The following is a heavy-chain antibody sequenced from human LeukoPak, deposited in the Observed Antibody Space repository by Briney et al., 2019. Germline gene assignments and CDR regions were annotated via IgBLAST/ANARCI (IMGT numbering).Heavy chain of an antibody. Sequence: SETLSLTCVVYSGSFSGYFWGRIRQPPGKGLEWIGEINRSGSTNYNPSLKSRVTISVDTSKNQFSLKLSSVTAADTAVYYCARGIVGPTYFDYWGQGTLVTVSS. J-gene: IGHJ4*02. CDR3: ARGIVGPTYFDY. CDR2: INRSGST. D-gene: IGHD1-26*01. V-gene: IGHV4-34*01. CDR1: SGSFSGYF.